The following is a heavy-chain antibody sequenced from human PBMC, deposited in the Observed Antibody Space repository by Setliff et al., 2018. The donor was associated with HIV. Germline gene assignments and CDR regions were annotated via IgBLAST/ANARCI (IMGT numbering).Heavy chain of an antibody. J-gene: IGHJ4*02. CDR1: GYTFTTYA. CDR3: ARVDYYDSSGYWHFDY. V-gene: IGHV1-3*01. D-gene: IGHD3-22*01. Sequence: ASVKVSCKASGYTFTTYAMHWVRQAPGRRLEWMGWIDAGNGNTKYSQKFQGRVTITRDTSASTAYLELSSLRSEDTAVYYCARVDYYDSSGYWHFDYWGQGTLVTVSS. CDR2: IDAGNGNT.